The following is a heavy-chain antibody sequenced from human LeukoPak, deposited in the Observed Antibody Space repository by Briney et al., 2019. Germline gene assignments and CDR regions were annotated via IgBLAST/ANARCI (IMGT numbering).Heavy chain of an antibody. V-gene: IGHV3-23*01. CDR3: ARSLIRSTGWHDY. CDR2: MSGNGGST. D-gene: IGHD6-19*01. CDR1: GFTFSSYA. Sequence: PGGSLRLSCAASGFTFSSYALNWVRQAPGTGLEWVSVMSGNGGSTYYADSVKGRFAISRDNSKNTLYLQMNSLRAEDAAVYYCARSLIRSTGWHDYWGQGTLVTVSS. J-gene: IGHJ4*02.